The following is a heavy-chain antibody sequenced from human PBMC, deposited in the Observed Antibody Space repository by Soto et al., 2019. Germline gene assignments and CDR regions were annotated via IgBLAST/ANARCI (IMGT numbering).Heavy chain of an antibody. CDR1: GGPFSSHV. D-gene: IGHD6-19*01. V-gene: IGHV3-30*04. CDR2: ISSDARDK. CDR3: ARGLYTSGWSALDY. Sequence: AGGSLRLSCAASGGPFSSHVMHWVRQAPGKGLEWVAVISSDARDKYKADSVKGRVTISRDNPKNMLYLQMNSLRVEDTAVYYCARGLYTSGWSALDYWGQGTPVTVSS. J-gene: IGHJ4*02.